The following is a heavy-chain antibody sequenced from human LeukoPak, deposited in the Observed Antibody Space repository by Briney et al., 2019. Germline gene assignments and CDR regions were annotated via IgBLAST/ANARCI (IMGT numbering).Heavy chain of an antibody. Sequence: GGSLRLSCAASGFTFSSYSMNWVRQAPGKGLEWVSSISSSSSYIYYADSVKGRFTISTDNANNSLYLQMNSLKTEDTAVYYCTRVDYGDYGGLDYWGQGTLVTVSS. J-gene: IGHJ4*02. CDR3: TRVDYGDYGGLDY. CDR1: GFTFSSYS. CDR2: ISSSSSYI. V-gene: IGHV3-21*03. D-gene: IGHD4-17*01.